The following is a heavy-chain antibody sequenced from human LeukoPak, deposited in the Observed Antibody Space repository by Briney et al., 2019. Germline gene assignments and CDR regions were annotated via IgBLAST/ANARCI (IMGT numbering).Heavy chain of an antibody. D-gene: IGHD3-10*01. CDR3: ARQHLRGGYYFGMDG. CDR1: GGSISSYY. J-gene: IGHJ6*02. Sequence: PSETLSLTCTVSGGSISSYYWSLIRQPPGKGLEWIGYIYYSGSTNYNPSLKSRVTISVDTSKNQFSLKLSAVTAADTAVYYCARQHLRGGYYFGMDGWGQGTTVTVSS. V-gene: IGHV4-59*08. CDR2: IYYSGST.